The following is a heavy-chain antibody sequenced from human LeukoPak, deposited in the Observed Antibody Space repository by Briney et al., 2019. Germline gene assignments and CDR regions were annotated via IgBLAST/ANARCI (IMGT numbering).Heavy chain of an antibody. CDR3: ARRANSGFDAFDI. Sequence: SETLSLTCTVSGGSISSYYWSGIRQPPGKGLEWIGYIYYSGSTNYNPSLKSRVTISVDTSKNQFSLKLSSVTAADTAVYYCARRANSGFDAFDIWGQGTMVTVSS. D-gene: IGHD3-22*01. CDR2: IYYSGST. J-gene: IGHJ3*02. CDR1: GGSISSYY. V-gene: IGHV4-59*01.